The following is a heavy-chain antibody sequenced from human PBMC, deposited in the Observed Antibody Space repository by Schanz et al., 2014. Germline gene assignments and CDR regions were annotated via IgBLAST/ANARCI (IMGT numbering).Heavy chain of an antibody. Sequence: EVQLLESGGGLVQPGGSLRLSCAASGFTFSSYAMSWVRQAPGKGLEWVSAISGSGGSTYYADSVRGRITMSRDNSKNTLFLQMNSLRAEDTAVYYCARDHTTESYYSAGPPIDYWGQGTLLTVSS. CDR1: GFTFSSYA. D-gene: IGHD1-26*01. CDR2: ISGSGGST. J-gene: IGHJ4*02. CDR3: ARDHTTESYYSAGPPIDY. V-gene: IGHV3-23*01.